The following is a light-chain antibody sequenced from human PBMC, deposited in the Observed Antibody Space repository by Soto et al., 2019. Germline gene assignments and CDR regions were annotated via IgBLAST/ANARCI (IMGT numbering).Light chain of an antibody. CDR2: DAS. Sequence: EIVLTQSPGTLSLSPGERATLSCRASQTVSSNYLAWYQQKPGQPPRLLIYDASSRATGIPDRFSSSGSGTDFTLTISRLEPDDFAVYYCQHYGTSPHFGGGTKVEIK. V-gene: IGKV3-20*01. CDR1: QTVSSNY. CDR3: QHYGTSPH. J-gene: IGKJ4*01.